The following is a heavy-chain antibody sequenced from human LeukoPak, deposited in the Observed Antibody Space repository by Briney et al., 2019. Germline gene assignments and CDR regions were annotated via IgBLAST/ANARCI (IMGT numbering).Heavy chain of an antibody. D-gene: IGHD6-19*01. CDR3: APGFGTQWLVSY. CDR2: INHSGST. J-gene: IGHJ4*02. Sequence: SETLSLTCTVYGGSFSGYYWSWIRQPPGKGLEWIGEINHSGSTNYNPSLQSRVTISVDTSKNQFSLKLSSVTAADTAVYYCAPGFGTQWLVSYWGQGTLVTVSS. V-gene: IGHV4-34*01. CDR1: GGSFSGYY.